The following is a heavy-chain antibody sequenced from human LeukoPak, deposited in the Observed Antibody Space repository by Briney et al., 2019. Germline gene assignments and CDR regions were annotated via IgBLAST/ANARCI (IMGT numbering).Heavy chain of an antibody. D-gene: IGHD3-10*01. J-gene: IGHJ5*02. V-gene: IGHV3-21*04. Sequence: GGSLRLSCAASGFTFSSYSMNWVRQAPGKGLEWVSSISSRSSYIYYADSVKGRFTISRDNAKNSLYLQMNSLRAEDTAVYYCARRDPMVRGPLYNWFDTWGQGTLVTVSS. CDR2: ISSRSSYI. CDR1: GFTFSSYS. CDR3: ARRDPMVRGPLYNWFDT.